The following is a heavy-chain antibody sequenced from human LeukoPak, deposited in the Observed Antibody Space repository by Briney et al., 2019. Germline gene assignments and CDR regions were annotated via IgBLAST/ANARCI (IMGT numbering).Heavy chain of an antibody. CDR3: ASRPADTTWYGVFDY. CDR1: GGSINSHY. J-gene: IGHJ4*02. D-gene: IGHD3-10*01. CDR2: IFNTGNT. Sequence: SETLSLTCSVSGGSINSHYWSWIRQPPGKRLEWTGYIFNTGNTNYNPSLASRVTMSVDTSRAQFFLRLSPVTAADTAIYYCASRPADTTWYGVFDYWSQGTLVTVSS. V-gene: IGHV4-59*11.